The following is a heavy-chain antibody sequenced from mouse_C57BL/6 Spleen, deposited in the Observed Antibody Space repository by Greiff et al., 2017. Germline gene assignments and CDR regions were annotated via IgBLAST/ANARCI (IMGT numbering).Heavy chain of an antibody. J-gene: IGHJ3*01. D-gene: IGHD2-3*01. Sequence: VQLQQSGPELVKPGASVKISCKASGYAFSSSWMNWVKQRPGKGLEWIGRIYPGDGDTNYNGKFKGKATLTAAKSSSTAYMQLSSLTSADSAVYFCARAYDGYIFAYWGQGTLVTVSA. CDR2: IYPGDGDT. CDR3: ARAYDGYIFAY. CDR1: GYAFSSSW. V-gene: IGHV1-82*01.